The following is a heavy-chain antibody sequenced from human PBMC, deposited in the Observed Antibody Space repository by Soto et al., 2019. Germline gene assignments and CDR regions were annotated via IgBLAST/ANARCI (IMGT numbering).Heavy chain of an antibody. CDR2: ISGSGGST. Sequence: GGSLRLSCAASGFTFSIYAMSWVRQAPGKGLEWVSAISGSGGSTYYADSVKGRFTISRDNSKNTLYLQMNSLRAEDTAVYYCAKDLASIAAWAGAFDIWGQGTMVTVSS. V-gene: IGHV3-23*01. D-gene: IGHD6-6*01. CDR1: GFTFSIYA. J-gene: IGHJ3*02. CDR3: AKDLASIAAWAGAFDI.